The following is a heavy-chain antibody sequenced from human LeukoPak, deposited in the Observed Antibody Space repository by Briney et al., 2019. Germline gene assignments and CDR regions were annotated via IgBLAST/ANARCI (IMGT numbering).Heavy chain of an antibody. D-gene: IGHD6-13*01. J-gene: IGHJ4*02. CDR3: AKGGSSSPRSTFDY. CDR1: GFTFSSYW. CDR2: INGDGSTT. Sequence: GGSLRLSCAASGFTFSSYWMHWVRQAPGKGLVWVSHINGDGSTTSYADSVKGRFTISRDNAKDTVYLQMNSLRAEDTAVYYCAKGGSSSPRSTFDYWGQGTLLTVSS. V-gene: IGHV3-74*01.